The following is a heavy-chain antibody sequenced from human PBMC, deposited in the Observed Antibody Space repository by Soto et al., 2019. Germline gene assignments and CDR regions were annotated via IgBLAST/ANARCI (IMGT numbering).Heavy chain of an antibody. CDR2: IFYSGNT. CDR1: GGSLSSSSYY. J-gene: IGHJ4*02. V-gene: IGHV4-39*07. D-gene: IGHD2-2*01. CDR3: ARAVGRDGSSWHRGAFDY. Sequence: SETLSLTCTVSGGSLSSSSYYWGWIRQPRGKGLEWIGNIFYSGNTYYNPSLKSRVTISVDTSKNQFSLKLSSVKSDDTAVYYCARAVGRDGSSWHRGAFDYWGQGTQVTVSS.